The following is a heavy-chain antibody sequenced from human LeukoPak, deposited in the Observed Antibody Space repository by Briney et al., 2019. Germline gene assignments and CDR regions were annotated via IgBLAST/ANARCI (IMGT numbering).Heavy chain of an antibody. D-gene: IGHD1-26*01. V-gene: IGHV3-7*01. J-gene: IGHJ1*01. Sequence: GGSLRLSCEVSGLTFSSYWMSWARQAPGKGLEWVANISPDGNEKYHVDSVKGRFTISRDNANNLLYLQMNSLRAEDTAMFYCTKDGGKWGQGTLVTVSS. CDR2: ISPDGNEK. CDR3: TKDGGK. CDR1: GLTFSSYW.